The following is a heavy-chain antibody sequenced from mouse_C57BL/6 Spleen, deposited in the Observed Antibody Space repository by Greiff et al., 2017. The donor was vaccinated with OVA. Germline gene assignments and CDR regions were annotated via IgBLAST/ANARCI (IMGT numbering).Heavy chain of an antibody. CDR2: IDPSDSYT. J-gene: IGHJ1*03. D-gene: IGHD4-1*01. Sequence: QVQLQQPGAELVMPGASVKLSCKASGYTFTSYWMHWVKQRPGQGLEWIGEIDPSDSYTNYNQKFKGKSTLTVDKSSSTAYMQLSSPTSEDSAVYYCARGANWDWYFDVWGTGTTVTVSS. V-gene: IGHV1-69*01. CDR1: GYTFTSYW. CDR3: ARGANWDWYFDV.